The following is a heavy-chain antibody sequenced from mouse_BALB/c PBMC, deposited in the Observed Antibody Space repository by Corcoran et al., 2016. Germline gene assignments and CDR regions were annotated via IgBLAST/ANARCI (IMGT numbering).Heavy chain of an antibody. CDR1: GLTFTSYV. J-gene: IGHJ2*01. V-gene: IGHV1S136*01. CDR3: GGNY. Sequence: EVQLEQYGTALVKHGASVKMSCKASGLTFTSYVMHWVKQKPGQGLEWIGYINPYNDGTKYNEKIKGKATLTSDKSSSTAYMELSSLTSEDSAVYYCGGNYWGQGTTLTVSS. CDR2: INPYNDGT.